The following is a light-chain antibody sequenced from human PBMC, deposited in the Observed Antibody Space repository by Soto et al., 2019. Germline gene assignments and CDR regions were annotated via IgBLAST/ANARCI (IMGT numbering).Light chain of an antibody. CDR3: QQYGGSMT. V-gene: IGKV3-20*01. Sequence: EIVLTQSPGTLSLSPGDGATLSCRASQSVSSTYLAWNQQKPGQAPRLLIYGASNRATGIPDRFRGSGSGTDFTLTISRLEPEDFAVYYCQQYGGSMTFGQGTRLEIE. CDR2: GAS. CDR1: QSVSSTY. J-gene: IGKJ5*01.